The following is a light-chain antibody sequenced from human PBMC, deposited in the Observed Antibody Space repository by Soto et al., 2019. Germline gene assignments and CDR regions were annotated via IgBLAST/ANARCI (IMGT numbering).Light chain of an antibody. CDR2: DVN. V-gene: IGLV2-14*01. Sequence: QSVLTQPASVSGSPGQSITISCTGTSSDVGGYNYVSWYQQHPGKAPKLMLFDVNNRPSGVSDRFSGSKSGNTASLTISGLQAEDEADYYCSSYTSSSTRGVFGGGTKLTVL. CDR1: SSDVGGYNY. CDR3: SSYTSSSTRGV. J-gene: IGLJ2*01.